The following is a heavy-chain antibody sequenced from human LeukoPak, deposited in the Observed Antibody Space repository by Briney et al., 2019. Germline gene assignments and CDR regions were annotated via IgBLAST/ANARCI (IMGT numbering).Heavy chain of an antibody. D-gene: IGHD3-10*01. J-gene: IGHJ4*02. V-gene: IGHV3-23*01. CDR3: AKDLSQLLWFGENSPPFDY. CDR1: GFTFSSYA. CDR2: ISGSGGST. Sequence: PGGSLRLSCAASGFTFSSYAMSWVRQAPGKGLEWVSAISGSGGSTYYADSVKGRFTISRDNSKNTLYLQMNSLRAEDTAVYYCAKDLSQLLWFGENSPPFDYWGQGTLVTVSS.